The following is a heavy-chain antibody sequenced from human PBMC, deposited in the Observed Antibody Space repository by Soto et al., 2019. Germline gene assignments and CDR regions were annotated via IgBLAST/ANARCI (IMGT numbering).Heavy chain of an antibody. D-gene: IGHD3-10*01. Sequence: ASVKVSCKASGYTFTSYGISWVRQTPGQGLEWMGWISASNGNTNYAQKLQGRVTMTTDTSTSTAYMELRSLRSDDTAMYYCAGLSHYGSGSYTLYNWGQGTLVTVSS. V-gene: IGHV1-18*01. CDR3: AGLSHYGSGSYTLYN. CDR1: GYTFTSYG. J-gene: IGHJ4*02. CDR2: ISASNGNT.